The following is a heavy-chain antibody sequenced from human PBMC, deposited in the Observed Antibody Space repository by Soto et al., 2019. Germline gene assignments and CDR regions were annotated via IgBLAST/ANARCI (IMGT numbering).Heavy chain of an antibody. D-gene: IGHD3-22*01. V-gene: IGHV3-33*01. CDR1: GFTFSSYG. CDR3: ARGGNYYYDSSATTPADY. CDR2: IWYDGSNK. Sequence: GGSLRLSCAASGFTFSSYGMHWVRQAPGKGLEWVAVIWYDGSNKYYADSVKGRFTISRDNSKNTLYLQMNSLRAEDTAVYYCARGGNYYYDSSATTPADYWGQGTLVTVSS. J-gene: IGHJ4*02.